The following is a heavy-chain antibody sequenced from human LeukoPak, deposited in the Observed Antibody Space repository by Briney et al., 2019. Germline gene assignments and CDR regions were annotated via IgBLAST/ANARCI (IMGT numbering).Heavy chain of an antibody. CDR2: INPSGGST. D-gene: IGHD3-22*01. Sequence: ASVKASCKASGYTFIDYYMHWVRQAPGQGLEWMGIINPSGGSTSYAQKFQGRVTMTRDTSTSTVYMELSSLRSEDTAVYYCARDRHQSSGYYSSYGMDVWGQGTTVTVSS. CDR1: GYTFIDYY. J-gene: IGHJ6*02. CDR3: ARDRHQSSGYYSSYGMDV. V-gene: IGHV1-46*01.